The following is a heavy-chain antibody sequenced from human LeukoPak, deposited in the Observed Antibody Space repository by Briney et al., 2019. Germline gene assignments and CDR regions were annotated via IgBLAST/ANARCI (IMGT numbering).Heavy chain of an antibody. J-gene: IGHJ4*02. V-gene: IGHV3-30*18. Sequence: RSLRLSFAASGFTFSSYGMHWVRQAPGKGLEWVAVISYDGSNKYYADSVKGRFTISRDNSKNTLYLQMNSLRAEDTAVYYCAKGRDRSSGWYYFDYWGQGTLVTVSS. CDR2: ISYDGSNK. CDR1: GFTFSSYG. CDR3: AKGRDRSSGWYYFDY. D-gene: IGHD6-19*01.